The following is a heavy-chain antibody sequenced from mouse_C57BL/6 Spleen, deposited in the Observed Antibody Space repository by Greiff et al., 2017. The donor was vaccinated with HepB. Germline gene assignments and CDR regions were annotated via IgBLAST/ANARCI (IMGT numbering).Heavy chain of an antibody. Sequence: QVQLQQSGAELARPGASVKLSCKASGYTFTSYGISWVKQRTGQGLEWIGEIYPRSGNTYYNEKFKGKATLTADKSSSTAYMSLRSLTSEDSAGYVCARWDYGSSYDFDYWGQGTTLTVSS. CDR3: ARWDYGSSYDFDY. CDR2: IYPRSGNT. V-gene: IGHV1-81*01. D-gene: IGHD1-1*01. CDR1: GYTFTSYG. J-gene: IGHJ2*01.